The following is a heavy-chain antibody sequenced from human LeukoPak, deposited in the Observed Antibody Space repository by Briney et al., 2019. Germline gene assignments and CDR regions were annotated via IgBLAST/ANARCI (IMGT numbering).Heavy chain of an antibody. D-gene: IGHD5-12*01. CDR2: ISFSENT. CDR1: GGSISGYY. J-gene: IGHJ3*02. CDR3: ARDLSHSGPFDI. V-gene: IGHV4-59*01. Sequence: PPETLSLTCTVSGGSISGYYWSWIRQPPGKGLEWIGYISFSENTNYNPSLKSRVTISVDTSKNHLSLKLTSVTAADTAIYYCARDLSHSGPFDIWGQGTMVTVSS.